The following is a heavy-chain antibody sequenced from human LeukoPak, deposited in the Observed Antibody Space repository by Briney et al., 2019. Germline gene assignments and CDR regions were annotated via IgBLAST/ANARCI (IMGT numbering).Heavy chain of an antibody. CDR3: AAGIAAAGTYYYYYYGMDV. Sequence: SETLSLTCAVYGGSFSGYYWSWIRQPPGKGLEWIGEINHSGSTNYNPSLKSRVTISVDTSKNQFSLKLSSVTPEDTAVYYCAAGIAAAGTYYYYYYGMDVWGQGTTVTVSS. D-gene: IGHD6-13*01. CDR1: GGSFSGYY. CDR2: INHSGST. J-gene: IGHJ6*02. V-gene: IGHV4-34*01.